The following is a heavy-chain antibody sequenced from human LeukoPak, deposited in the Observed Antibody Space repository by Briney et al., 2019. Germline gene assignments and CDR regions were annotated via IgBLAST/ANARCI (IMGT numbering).Heavy chain of an antibody. V-gene: IGHV4-4*02. CDR2: MYLSGTT. J-gene: IGHJ4*02. CDR1: GDSINSLDL. D-gene: IGHD3-22*01. CDR3: TGLVGRYSSGLYYYYFDY. Sequence: SETLSLTCTVSGDSINSLDLWSWVRQPPGKGLEWIGEMYLSGTTHSNPSVKSRVTISIDKSKNQFFLNLSSVTAADTAVYYCTGLVGRYSSGLYYYYFDYWGQGTLVTVSS.